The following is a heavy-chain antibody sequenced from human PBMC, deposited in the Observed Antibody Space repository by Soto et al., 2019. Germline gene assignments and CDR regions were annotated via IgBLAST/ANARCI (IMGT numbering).Heavy chain of an antibody. J-gene: IGHJ6*02. V-gene: IGHV3-21*01. CDR3: ARGFRNGFNV. Sequence: EVQLVESGGGLVKPGGSLRLSCVASGFTFSGYSINWVLQAPGKGLEWVSYISGPSIYIYYADSVKGRFTISRDNAKSAVYLQMNRLRAEDTAVYYCARGFRNGFNVWGQGTTVSVSS. CDR1: GFTFSGYS. CDR2: ISGPSIYI. D-gene: IGHD2-8*01.